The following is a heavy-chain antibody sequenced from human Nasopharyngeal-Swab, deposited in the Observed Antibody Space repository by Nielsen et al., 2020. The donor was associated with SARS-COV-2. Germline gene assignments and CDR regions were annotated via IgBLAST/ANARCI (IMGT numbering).Heavy chain of an antibody. CDR2: MTVGAGGT. V-gene: IGHV3-23*01. CDR3: AKRLYGDL. D-gene: IGHD2-8*01. J-gene: IGHJ2*01. CDR1: GFTFGHYA. Sequence: GESLKISCAASGFTFGHYAVIWVRQAPGKGLEWVSSMTVGAGGTSYADSVKGRFTISVDSSKNILYLQVNSLRAEDTAIYYCAKRLYGDLWGRGTLVTVSS.